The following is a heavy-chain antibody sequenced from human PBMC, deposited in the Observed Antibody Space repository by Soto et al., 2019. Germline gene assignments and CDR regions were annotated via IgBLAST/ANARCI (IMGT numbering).Heavy chain of an antibody. CDR2: IYYSGST. D-gene: IGHD6-19*01. Sequence: PSETLSLTCTVSGGSISSGDYYWSWIRQPPGKGLEWIGYIYYSGSTYYNPSLKSRVTISVDMPNSQVSLNLRSVTAADTAVYYCAKGSGWYYFWGQGTLVTVSS. CDR1: GGSISSGDYY. CDR3: AKGSGWYYF. V-gene: IGHV4-30-4*01. J-gene: IGHJ4*02.